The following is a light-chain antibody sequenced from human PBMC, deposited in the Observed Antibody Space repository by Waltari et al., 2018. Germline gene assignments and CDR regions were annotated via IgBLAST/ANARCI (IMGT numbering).Light chain of an antibody. Sequence: QSVLTQPPSVSGAPGQRVTISCTGSSPNIAAGYDLPWYQHLPGTAPKLLIYGNSNLPSGVPDRFSGSKSGTSASLAITGLQAEDEADYYCQSYDSSLSGVVFGGGTKLTVL. CDR2: GNS. CDR1: SPNIAAGYD. CDR3: QSYDSSLSGVV. V-gene: IGLV1-40*01. J-gene: IGLJ2*01.